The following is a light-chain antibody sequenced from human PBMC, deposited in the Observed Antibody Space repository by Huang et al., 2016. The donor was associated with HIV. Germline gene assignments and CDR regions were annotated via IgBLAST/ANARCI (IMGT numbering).Light chain of an antibody. Sequence: IRMTQSPSSLSASTGDRVTITCRASQHIDTYLAWYQQRPGSAPKLLISGASTLQTEVPSRFSGNGSGTDFTLNINCLQSEDVAIYYCQHYYNYPLIFGPGTRVD. CDR1: QHIDTY. J-gene: IGKJ3*01. V-gene: IGKV1-8*01. CDR3: QHYYNYPLI. CDR2: GAS.